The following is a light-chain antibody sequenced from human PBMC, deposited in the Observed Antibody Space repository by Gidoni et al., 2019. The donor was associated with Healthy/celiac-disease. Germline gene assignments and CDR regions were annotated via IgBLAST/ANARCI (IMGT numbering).Light chain of an antibody. CDR1: QSVSSSY. Sequence: EIVLTQSPGTLSLSPGERATLSCRASQSVSSSYLAWYQKKPGQAPRLLIYGASSRATCIPDRFSGSGSGTDFTLTISRLEPEDFAVYYCQQYGSSPGYSFGQGTKLEIK. V-gene: IGKV3-20*01. J-gene: IGKJ2*03. CDR3: QQYGSSPGYS. CDR2: GAS.